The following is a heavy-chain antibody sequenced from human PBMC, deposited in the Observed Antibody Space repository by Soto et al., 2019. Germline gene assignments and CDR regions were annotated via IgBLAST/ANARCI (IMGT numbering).Heavy chain of an antibody. J-gene: IGHJ4*02. D-gene: IGHD6-13*01. Sequence: RGSLRLSCAASGFPFSSYAMHWVRQAPGKGLEWVAVIWYDGSGKYYADSVKGRFTISRDNSQNTLYLQMNSLRAEDTAVYYSASVSGSWYFLDYWGQGPRVTGSS. CDR2: IWYDGSGK. CDR1: GFPFSSYA. V-gene: IGHV3-33*03. CDR3: ASVSGSWYFLDY.